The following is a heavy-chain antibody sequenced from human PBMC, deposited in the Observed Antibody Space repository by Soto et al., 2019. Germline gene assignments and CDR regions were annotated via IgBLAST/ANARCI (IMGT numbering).Heavy chain of an antibody. CDR2: INPSGDST. V-gene: IGHV1-46*01. Sequence: ASVKVSCKASGYTFRSYYMHWVRQAPGQGLEWMGVINPSGDSTSYAQKFQGRVTMTRDTSTSTVYMELSSLRSDDTAVYYCARVGSYLVVVGTDYFDYWGQGTLVTVSS. CDR3: ARVGSYLVVVGTDYFDY. J-gene: IGHJ4*02. D-gene: IGHD3-22*01. CDR1: GYTFRSYY.